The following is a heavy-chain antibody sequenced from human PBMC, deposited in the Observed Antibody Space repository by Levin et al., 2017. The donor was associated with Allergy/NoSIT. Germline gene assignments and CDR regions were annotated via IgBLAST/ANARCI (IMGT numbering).Heavy chain of an antibody. Sequence: GESLKISCSASGFTFSSYAMHWVRQAPGKGLEYVSAISSNGGSTYYADSVKGRFTISRDNSKNTLYLQMSSLRAEDTAVYYCVKGSYDYVWGSYRYTGYYFDYWGQGTLVTVSS. D-gene: IGHD3-16*02. CDR3: VKGSYDYVWGSYRYTGYYFDY. CDR2: ISSNGGST. CDR1: GFTFSSYA. J-gene: IGHJ4*02. V-gene: IGHV3-64D*06.